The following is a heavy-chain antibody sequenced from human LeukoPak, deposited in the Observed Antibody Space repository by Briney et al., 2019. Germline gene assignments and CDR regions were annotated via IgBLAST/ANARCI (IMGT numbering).Heavy chain of an antibody. CDR1: GFTFSNYG. CDR3: AGGAGVYYYGMDV. J-gene: IGHJ6*02. Sequence: GGSLRLSCAASGFTFSNYGLSWVRQAPGKGLEWVSAISGGGSATYYADPVKGRFTISRDNSKNTLFLQMNTLRADDTAVYYCAGGAGVYYYGMDVWGQGTSVTVSS. V-gene: IGHV3-23*01. CDR2: ISGGGSAT.